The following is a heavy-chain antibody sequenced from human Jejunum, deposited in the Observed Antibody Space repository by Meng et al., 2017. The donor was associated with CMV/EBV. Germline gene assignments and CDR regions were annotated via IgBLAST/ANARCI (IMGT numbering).Heavy chain of an antibody. CDR3: AREGFSSGWSHFDS. CDR2: INPNSGGT. D-gene: IGHD6-19*01. CDR1: GYTFTGYY. J-gene: IGHJ4*02. V-gene: IGHV1-2*04. Sequence: CKASGYTFTGYYMHWVRQAPGQGLEWMQSINPNSGGTNYAQKFQGWVTMTRDTSITAYMELSRLRSEDTAVYYCAREGFSSGWSHFDSWGQGTLVTVSS.